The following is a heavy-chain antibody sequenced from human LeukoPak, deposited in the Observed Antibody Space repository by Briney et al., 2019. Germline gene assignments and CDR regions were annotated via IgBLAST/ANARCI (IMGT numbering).Heavy chain of an antibody. CDR1: GFTFDDFG. V-gene: IGHV3-20*01. Sequence: PGGSLRLSCAASGFTFDDFGMSWVRQVPGKGLEWVSGINWNAGRTGYADSVKGRFTISRDNANNFVYLQMNSLRAEDTALYHCARSQPLTGLAAVGNTGSYYYYGMDVWGQGTTVTVSS. CDR2: INWNAGRT. D-gene: IGHD6-13*01. CDR3: ARSQPLTGLAAVGNTGSYYYYGMDV. J-gene: IGHJ6*01.